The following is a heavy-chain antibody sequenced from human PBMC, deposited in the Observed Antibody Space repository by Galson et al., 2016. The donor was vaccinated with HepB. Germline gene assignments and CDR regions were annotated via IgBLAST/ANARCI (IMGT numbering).Heavy chain of an antibody. CDR3: ARDSGSGVVVSVASPWLDY. Sequence: SLRLSCAASGFTFSTYGMHWVRQAPGKGLEWVAAVWYDGSNERYADSVEGRCTIFKDIFKSTLSLQLKSLRPEDTAVYSCARDSGSGVVVSVASPWLDYWGRGTLVTVSS. CDR2: VWYDGSNE. D-gene: IGHD1-14*01. CDR1: GFTFSTYG. J-gene: IGHJ4*02. V-gene: IGHV3-33*01.